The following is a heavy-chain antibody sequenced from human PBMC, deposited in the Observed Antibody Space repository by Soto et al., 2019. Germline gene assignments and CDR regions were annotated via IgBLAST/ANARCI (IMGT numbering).Heavy chain of an antibody. V-gene: IGHV1-46*01. Sequence: QVQLVQSGAEVKKPGASVKVSCKASGYTFTSYYMHWVRQAPGQGLEWMGIINPSGGSTSYAQKFQGRVTMTRDTSTSTVYMELSSLRSEDTAVYYCARDLGYCSGGSCPRFDYWGQGTLVTVSS. CDR3: ARDLGYCSGGSCPRFDY. J-gene: IGHJ4*02. CDR2: INPSGGST. CDR1: GYTFTSYY. D-gene: IGHD2-15*01.